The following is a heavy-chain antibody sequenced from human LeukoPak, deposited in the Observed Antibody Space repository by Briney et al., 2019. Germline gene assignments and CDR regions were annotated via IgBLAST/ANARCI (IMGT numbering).Heavy chain of an antibody. CDR1: GGSISSGGYY. CDR3: AGTKVYFDWSY. J-gene: IGHJ4*02. D-gene: IGHD3-9*01. V-gene: IGHV4-30-2*01. Sequence: PSQTLSLTCTVSGGSISSGGYYWSWIRQPPGKGLEWIGYIYHSGSTYYNPSLKSRVTISVDRSKNQLSLKLSSVTAADTAVYYCAGTKVYFDWSYWGQGTLVTVSS. CDR2: IYHSGST.